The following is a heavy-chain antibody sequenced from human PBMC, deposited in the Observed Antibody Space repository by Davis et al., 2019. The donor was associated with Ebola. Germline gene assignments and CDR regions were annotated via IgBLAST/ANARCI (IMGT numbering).Heavy chain of an antibody. CDR3: AKVARGV. CDR2: IRPDGSEE. V-gene: IGHV3-7*03. Sequence: GESLKISCAASGFTFRNYWMSWVRQAPGKGLEWVANIRPDGSEEQYVDSLKGRITISRDNAKNSLFLQVNSLRDEDTAVYYCAKVARGVWGQGTLVTVSS. D-gene: IGHD3-10*01. CDR1: GFTFRNYW. J-gene: IGHJ4*02.